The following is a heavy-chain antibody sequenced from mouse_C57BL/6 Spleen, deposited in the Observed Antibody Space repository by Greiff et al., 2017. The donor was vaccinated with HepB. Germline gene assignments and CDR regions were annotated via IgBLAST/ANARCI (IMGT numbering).Heavy chain of an antibody. D-gene: IGHD1-1*01. CDR1: GYTFTSYW. CDR2: IDPSDSET. J-gene: IGHJ2*01. V-gene: IGHV1-52*01. Sequence: QVQLQQPGAELVRPGSSVKLSCKASGYTFTSYWMHWVKQRPIQGLEWIGNIDPSDSETHYNQKFKDKATLTVDKSSSTAYMQLSSLTSEDSAVYYCARAPIDYGSSLYYFDYWGQGTTLTVSS. CDR3: ARAPIDYGSSLYYFDY.